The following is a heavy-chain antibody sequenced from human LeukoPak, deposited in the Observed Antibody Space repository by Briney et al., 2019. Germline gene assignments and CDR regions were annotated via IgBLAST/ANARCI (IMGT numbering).Heavy chain of an antibody. Sequence: GGSLRLSCAASGFTFSSYSMNWVRQAPGKGLEWVSSISSSSSYIYYADSVKGRFTISRDNAKNSLYLQMNSPRAEDTAVYYCARGFWKWQDAFDIWGQGTMVTVSS. CDR3: ARGFWKWQDAFDI. D-gene: IGHD3-3*01. CDR1: GFTFSSYS. V-gene: IGHV3-21*01. CDR2: ISSSSSYI. J-gene: IGHJ3*02.